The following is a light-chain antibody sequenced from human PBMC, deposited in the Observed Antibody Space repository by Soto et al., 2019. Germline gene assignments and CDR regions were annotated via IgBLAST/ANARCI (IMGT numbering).Light chain of an antibody. Sequence: EIVMTQSPAILSVSPGERATLSCRASQNIYSDVAWYQQRPGQAPRLLIYRASTRATGIPARFSGSGSGTDFTLTISSLEPEDFAVYYCQQRSNWPPTFGQGTRLEIK. CDR2: RAS. J-gene: IGKJ5*01. V-gene: IGKV3-11*01. CDR1: QNIYSD. CDR3: QQRSNWPPT.